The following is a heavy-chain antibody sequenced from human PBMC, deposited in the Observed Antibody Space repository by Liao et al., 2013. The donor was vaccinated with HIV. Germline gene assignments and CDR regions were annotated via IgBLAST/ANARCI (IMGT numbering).Heavy chain of an antibody. Sequence: QVQLQQWGARLLRPSETLSLTCAVYGESFSGYYWTWVRQSPGKGLEWLGEINHNGGTNYNPSLKSRVTISTDTSKNQFFLTLNSVSAADTAVYYCARGFRIRGAFDYWGQGTLVTVSS. CDR2: INHNGGT. J-gene: IGHJ4*02. D-gene: IGHD3-10*01. V-gene: IGHV4-34*01. CDR1: GESFSGYY. CDR3: ARGFRIRGAFDY.